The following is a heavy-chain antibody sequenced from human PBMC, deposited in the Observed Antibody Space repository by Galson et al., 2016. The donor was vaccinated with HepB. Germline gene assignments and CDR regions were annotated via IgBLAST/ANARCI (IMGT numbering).Heavy chain of an antibody. V-gene: IGHV3-13*01. Sequence: SLRLSCAASGFTFSSYDMHWVRQAPGKGLEWVSGIGTAGDTYYAGPVQGRFTISRENAKNSLYLQMNSLRAGDTAVYYCAKTSYGDFFLFDLWGRGTLVTVSS. CDR3: AKTSYGDFFLFDL. D-gene: IGHD4-17*01. CDR1: GFTFSSYD. J-gene: IGHJ2*01. CDR2: IGTAGDT.